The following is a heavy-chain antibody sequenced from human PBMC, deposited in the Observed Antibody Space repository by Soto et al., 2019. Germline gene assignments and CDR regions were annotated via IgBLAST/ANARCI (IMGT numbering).Heavy chain of an antibody. V-gene: IGHV2-5*02. CDR2: IYWDDDK. D-gene: IGHD2-21*02. J-gene: IGHJ4*02. CDR3: AHRRVTVDFDY. CDR1: GFSLSASGEG. Sequence: ESGPTLVNPTQPRTLTCTFSGFSLSASGEGVGWIRQPPGKALEWLALIYWDDDKRYSPSLKSRLTITKDTSKNQVVLTMTIMDPVDSATYYCAHRRVTVDFDYWGQATLVTVSS.